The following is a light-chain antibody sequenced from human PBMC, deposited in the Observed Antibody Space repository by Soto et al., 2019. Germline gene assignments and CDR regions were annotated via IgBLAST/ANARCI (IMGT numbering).Light chain of an antibody. CDR3: QQYNSWPPLT. Sequence: EIVMTQSPATLSVSPGERATLSCRASQSVSSNLAWYQQKPGQAPRLLIYGASTRATGIPARFSGSGSGTEFTLTISSLQSEDFAVYYCQQYNSWPPLTFGQGTKVDI. V-gene: IGKV3-15*01. J-gene: IGKJ1*01. CDR2: GAS. CDR1: QSVSSN.